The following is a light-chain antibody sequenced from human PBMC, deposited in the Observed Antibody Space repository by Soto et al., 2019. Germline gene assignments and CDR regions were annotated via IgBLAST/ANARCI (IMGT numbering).Light chain of an antibody. J-gene: IGLJ1*01. CDR3: SSYTTSNTRQIV. V-gene: IGLV2-14*03. CDR2: DVT. CDR1: SSDVGGYNY. Sequence: QCALTQPASVSGSPGQSITISCTGTSSDVGGYNYVSWYQHHPGKAPKLIIYDVTNRPSGVSNPFSGSKSGNTASLTISGLQPEDEADYYCSSYTTSNTRQIVLGTGTKVTVL.